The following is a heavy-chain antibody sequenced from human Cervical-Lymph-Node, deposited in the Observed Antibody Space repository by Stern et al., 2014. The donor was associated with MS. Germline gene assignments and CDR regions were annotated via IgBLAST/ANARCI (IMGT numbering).Heavy chain of an antibody. CDR2: LLPIFGTA. CDR3: ARDYGDYVGYYYGMDV. CDR1: GGTFSSYA. V-gene: IGHV1-69*01. Sequence: VQLVESGAEVKKPGSSVKVSCKASGGTFSSYAISWVQQAPGQGLEWMGGLLPIFGTANYAQKFQGRVTITADESTSTAYMELSSLRSEDTAVYYCARDYGDYVGYYYGMDVWGQGTTVTVSS. D-gene: IGHD4-17*01. J-gene: IGHJ6*02.